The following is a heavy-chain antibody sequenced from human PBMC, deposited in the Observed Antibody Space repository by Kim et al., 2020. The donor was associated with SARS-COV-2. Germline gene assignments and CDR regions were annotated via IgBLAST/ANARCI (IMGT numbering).Heavy chain of an antibody. CDR1: GFTFSSYW. CDR3: ARSPPQYYYDSSGYYWEDYYYGMDV. CDR2: INSDGSST. Sequence: GGSLRLSCAASGFTFSSYWMHWVRQAPGKGLVWVSRINSDGSSTSYADSVKGRFTISRDNAKNTLYLQMNSLRAEDTAVYYCARSPPQYYYDSSGYYWEDYYYGMDVWGQGTTVTVSS. V-gene: IGHV3-74*01. D-gene: IGHD3-22*01. J-gene: IGHJ6*02.